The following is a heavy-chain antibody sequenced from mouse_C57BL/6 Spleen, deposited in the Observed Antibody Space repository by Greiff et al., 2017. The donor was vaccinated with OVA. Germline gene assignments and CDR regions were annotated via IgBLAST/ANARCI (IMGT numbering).Heavy chain of an antibody. J-gene: IGHJ2*01. Sequence: QVTLKESGPGILQPSQTLSLTCSFSGFSLSTFGMGVGWIRQPSGKGLEWLAHIWWDDDKYYNPALKRRLTISKDTTKNQVFLKIANVDTADTATYYCALIGPNWVYYFDYGGQGTTLTVSS. D-gene: IGHD4-1*01. CDR3: ALIGPNWVYYFDY. V-gene: IGHV8-8*01. CDR2: IWWDDDK. CDR1: GFSLSTFGMG.